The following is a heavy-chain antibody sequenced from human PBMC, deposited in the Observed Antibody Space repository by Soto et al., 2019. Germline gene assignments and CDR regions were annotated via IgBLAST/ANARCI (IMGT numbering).Heavy chain of an antibody. V-gene: IGHV1-3*04. CDR3: ARGLPPVDD. J-gene: IGHJ4*02. CDR2: INIGSGNT. CDR1: GYDFSSYA. Sequence: ASVKVSCKASGYDFSSYAMHWVRQAPGQRLEWMGWINIGSGNTEYSQKFQGRVTITRDTSASTAYMELSSLRSEDTAVYYCARGLPPVDDWGQGTLVTVSS.